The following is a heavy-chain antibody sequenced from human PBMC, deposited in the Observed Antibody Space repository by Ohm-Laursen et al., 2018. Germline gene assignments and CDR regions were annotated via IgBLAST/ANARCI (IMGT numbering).Heavy chain of an antibody. Sequence: SDTLSLTCAVSGYHISSGYYWGWIRQPPGRGPEWIGSLYHSGTSFYKPSLKSRFTISVDTSKNQLSLKLSFVTAADTAVYYCARGSYDSNWYFDVWGRGTLVTVSS. CDR3: ARGSYDSNWYFDV. CDR2: LYHSGTS. V-gene: IGHV4-38-2*01. D-gene: IGHD5-12*01. CDR1: GYHISSGYY. J-gene: IGHJ2*01.